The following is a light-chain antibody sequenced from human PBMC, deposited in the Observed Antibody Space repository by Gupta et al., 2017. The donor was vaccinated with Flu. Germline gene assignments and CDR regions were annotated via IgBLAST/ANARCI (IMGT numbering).Light chain of an antibody. CDR3: RQYDTYPWT. CDR1: QDIRND. V-gene: IGKV1-6*02. Sequence: PPSLPASIGDRVTITCRTSQDIRNDLSWYQQKAGQAPKLLIYETFNLQSGVPSRFSGRGSGTXFTLTIXGVQPEDFATYYCRQYDTYPWTFGXGTRVDIK. J-gene: IGKJ1*01. CDR2: ETF.